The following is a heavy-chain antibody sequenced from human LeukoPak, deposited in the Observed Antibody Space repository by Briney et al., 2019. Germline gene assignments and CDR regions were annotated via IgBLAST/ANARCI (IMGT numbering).Heavy chain of an antibody. CDR2: IRYDGSNK. V-gene: IGHV3-30*02. CDR3: ARALAYYDYVWGSYRYYMDV. D-gene: IGHD3-16*02. CDR1: GFTFSSYG. Sequence: PGGSLRLSCAASGFTFSSYGMHWVRQAPGKGLEWVAFIRYDGSNKYYADSVKGRFTISRDNSKNSLYLQMNSLRAEDTAVYYCARALAYYDYVWGSYRYYMDVWGKGTTVTVSS. J-gene: IGHJ6*03.